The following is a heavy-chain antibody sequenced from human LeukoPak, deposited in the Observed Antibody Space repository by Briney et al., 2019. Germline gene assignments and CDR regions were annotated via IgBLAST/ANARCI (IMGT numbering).Heavy chain of an antibody. Sequence: SETLSLTCTVSGGSISSSSYYLGWIRQPPGKGLEWIGSIYYSGSTYYNPSLKSRVTISVDTSKNQFSLRLSSVTAADTAVYYCARQGGTYDAFDIWGQGTMVTVSS. J-gene: IGHJ3*02. CDR1: GGSISSSSYY. CDR3: ARQGGTYDAFDI. D-gene: IGHD1-26*01. CDR2: IYYSGST. V-gene: IGHV4-39*01.